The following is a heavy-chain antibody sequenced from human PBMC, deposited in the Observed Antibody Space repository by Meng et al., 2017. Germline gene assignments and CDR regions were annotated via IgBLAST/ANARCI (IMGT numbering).Heavy chain of an antibody. CDR1: GGTFSSYA. D-gene: IGHD4-23*01. CDR2: IIPIFGTA. Sequence: QVQVAQSGAEVEEPGSSVKVSCKASGGTFSSYAISWVRQAPGQGLEWMGGIIPIFGTANYAQKFQGRVTITADKSTSTAYMELSSLRSEDTAVYYCARGVGYGGNSLYFDYWGQGTLVTVSS. CDR3: ARGVGYGGNSLYFDY. J-gene: IGHJ4*02. V-gene: IGHV1-69*06.